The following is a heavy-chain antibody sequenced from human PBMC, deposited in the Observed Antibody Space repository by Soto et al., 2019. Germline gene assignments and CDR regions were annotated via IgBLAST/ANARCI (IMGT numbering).Heavy chain of an antibody. V-gene: IGHV1-3*01. CDR3: ARKWGHSAS. CDR1: GYPFTTYA. Sequence: QVQLVQSGAEVKKPGASVKIFCKTSGYPFTTYALHWVRQAPGQSLEWMGWINAGNGDTKYSGKFQGRVIISRDTAASTAFMERNSLRSEDTAVYYCARKWGHSASWGQGTLVTVSS. J-gene: IGHJ4*02. CDR2: INAGNGDT. D-gene: IGHD1-26*01.